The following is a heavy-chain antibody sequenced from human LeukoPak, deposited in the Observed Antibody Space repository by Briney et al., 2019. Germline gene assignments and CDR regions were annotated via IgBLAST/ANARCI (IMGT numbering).Heavy chain of an antibody. D-gene: IGHD5-12*01. J-gene: IGHJ4*02. CDR3: AWGYSGYGPFDY. V-gene: IGHV4-30-2*01. CDR2: IYHSGST. CDR1: GGSVSGSYY. Sequence: SETLSLTCTVSGGSVSGSYYWNWIRQPPGKGLEWIGYIYHSGSTYYNPSLKSRVTISVDRSKNQFSLNLSSVTAADTAIYYCAWGYSGYGPFDYWGQGTLVTVSS.